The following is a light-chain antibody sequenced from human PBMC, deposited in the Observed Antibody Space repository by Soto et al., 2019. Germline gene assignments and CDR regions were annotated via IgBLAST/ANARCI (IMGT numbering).Light chain of an antibody. V-gene: IGKV1-12*01. J-gene: IGKJ4*01. CDR1: QDISSW. CDR3: QQGDSFQFT. CDR2: AAS. Sequence: DIQMTQSPSSVSASVGDRVTITCRASQDISSWVAWYQQKPGKAPKLLISAASSLQSGVPRRFSGSGSGTDFTLIISSLQPEDFATYFCQQGDSFQFTFDGGTKVDIK.